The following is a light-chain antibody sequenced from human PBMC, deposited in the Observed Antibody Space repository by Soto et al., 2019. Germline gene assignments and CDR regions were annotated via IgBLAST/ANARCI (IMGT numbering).Light chain of an antibody. Sequence: EFAWKHSAVTLSLSPGERPTLSSGAIQSVNSNYLAWHQQKPGQAPRLLIYGASTRATGIPARCSGSGSGTEFTLTISSLQHDDFATYYCQQYNSYSITFGQGTRLEIK. J-gene: IGKJ5*01. V-gene: IGKV3-15*01. CDR3: QQYNSYSIT. CDR2: GAS. CDR1: QSVNSN.